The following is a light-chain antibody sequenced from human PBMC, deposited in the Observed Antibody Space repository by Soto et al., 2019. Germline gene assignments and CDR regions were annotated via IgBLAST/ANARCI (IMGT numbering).Light chain of an antibody. CDR3: QQYNNSPPRT. CDR1: HSVSHN. V-gene: IGKV3-15*01. Sequence: EIEMTQSPATMSVSPGERVTLSCRASHSVSHNLAWYQQRFGQAPRLLIYGASVRATGVPARFSGSGSGTEFTLTITNVQSEDFAVYYCQQYNNSPPRTFGQGTKVEVQ. J-gene: IGKJ1*01. CDR2: GAS.